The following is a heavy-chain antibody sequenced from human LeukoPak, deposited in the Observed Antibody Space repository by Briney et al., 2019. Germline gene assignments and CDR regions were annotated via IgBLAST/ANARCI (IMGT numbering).Heavy chain of an antibody. D-gene: IGHD1-26*01. CDR1: GYTFTSYD. Sequence: ASVKVSCKASGYTFTSYDINWVRQATGQGLEWMGWMNPNSGNTGYAQKFQGRVTMTRNTSISTAHMELSSLRSEDTAVYYCARGRWELSDGAFDIWGQGTMVTVSS. CDR3: ARGRWELSDGAFDI. J-gene: IGHJ3*02. V-gene: IGHV1-8*01. CDR2: MNPNSGNT.